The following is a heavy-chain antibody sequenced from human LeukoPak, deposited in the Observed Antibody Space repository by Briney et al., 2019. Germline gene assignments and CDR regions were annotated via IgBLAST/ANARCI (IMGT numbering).Heavy chain of an antibody. D-gene: IGHD2-15*01. Sequence: PGGSLRLSCAASGFTFSTYALSWVRQAPGKGLEWVSSISGSGGSTDYADSVKGRFTLSRGNFESTLYLHMSSLRADDTAIYYCARAGKAAAFDYWGQGTLVTVSS. CDR3: ARAGKAAAFDY. CDR1: GFTFSTYA. V-gene: IGHV3-23*01. J-gene: IGHJ4*02. CDR2: ISGSGGST.